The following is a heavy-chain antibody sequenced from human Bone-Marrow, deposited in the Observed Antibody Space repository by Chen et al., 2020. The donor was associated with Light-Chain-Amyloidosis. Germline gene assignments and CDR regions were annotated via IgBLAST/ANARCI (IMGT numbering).Heavy chain of an antibody. D-gene: IGHD5-18*01. CDR1: GFTFSSYW. CDR3: ARSSLYSYGSYYFDY. J-gene: IGHJ4*02. CDR2: INSDGSST. Sequence: EVQLVESGGGLVQPGGSLRLSCAASGFTFSSYWMHWVRQAPGKGLVWVSRINSDGSSTSYADSVKGRFTISRDNAKNTLYLQMNSLRAEDTAVYYCARSSLYSYGSYYFDYWGQGILVTVSS. V-gene: IGHV3-74*01.